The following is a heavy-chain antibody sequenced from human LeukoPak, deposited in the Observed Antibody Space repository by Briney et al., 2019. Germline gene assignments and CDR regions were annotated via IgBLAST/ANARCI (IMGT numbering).Heavy chain of an antibody. Sequence: GGSLRLSCAASGFIFSDYYMSWIRQAPGKGLEWVADISSNGDIKSYGDSAGGRFTISRDNFKNSLYLEMNSLRAEDTAVYYCAREIVAGTFDYWGQETLLSVAS. V-gene: IGHV3-11*01. CDR2: ISSNGDIK. CDR3: AREIVAGTFDY. D-gene: IGHD1-14*01. J-gene: IGHJ4*02. CDR1: GFIFSDYY.